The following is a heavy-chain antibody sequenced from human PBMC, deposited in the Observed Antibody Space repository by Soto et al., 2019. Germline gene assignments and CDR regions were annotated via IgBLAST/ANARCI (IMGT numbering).Heavy chain of an antibody. CDR1: GFTFSGCV. D-gene: IGHD4-17*01. CDR2: VRNKANNYAA. CDR3: ARTYGDDYYFGLDV. V-gene: IGHV3-73*02. J-gene: IGHJ6*02. Sequence: EVQLVESGGGLVQPGESLRLSCATSGFTFSGCVMHWVRQASGKGLEWVGHVRNKANNYAAAYAGSLKGRFTISRDDSKNTAYLQMNTLKTEDTAVYYCARTYGDDYYFGLDVWGQGTTVTVSS.